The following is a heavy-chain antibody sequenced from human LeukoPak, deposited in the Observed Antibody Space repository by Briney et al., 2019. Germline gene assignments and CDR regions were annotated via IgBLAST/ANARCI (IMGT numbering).Heavy chain of an antibody. CDR1: GYSISSSSYY. D-gene: IGHD2-2*01. CDR3: ARDWGYCSSTSCSDWFDP. Sequence: PSETLSLTCTVSGYSISSSSYYWGWIRQPPGKGLEWIGSIYYSGSTYYNPSLKSRVTISVDTSKNQFSLKLSSVTAADTAVYYCARDWGYCSSTSCSDWFDPWGQGTLVTVSS. CDR2: IYYSGST. V-gene: IGHV4-39*07. J-gene: IGHJ5*02.